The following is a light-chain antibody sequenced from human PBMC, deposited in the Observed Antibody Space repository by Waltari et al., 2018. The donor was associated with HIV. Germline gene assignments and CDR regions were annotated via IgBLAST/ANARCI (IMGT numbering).Light chain of an antibody. J-gene: IGLJ2*01. Sequence: SYVLTHPPSVSVAPGQTARITCGGNNPGGESVHWYQQKPGPAPVLVVQASSDRPSGIPERFSGSNAGNTATLTISRVEAGDEADYYCQVWDISSDHVVFGGGTILTVL. V-gene: IGLV3-21*02. CDR1: NPGGES. CDR3: QVWDISSDHVV. CDR2: ASS.